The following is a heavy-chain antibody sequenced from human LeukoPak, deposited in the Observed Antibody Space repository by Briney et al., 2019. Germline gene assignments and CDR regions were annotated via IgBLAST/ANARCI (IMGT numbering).Heavy chain of an antibody. V-gene: IGHV4-59*01. D-gene: IGHD6-19*01. CDR3: AGRFETVAGSDAFDI. CDR2: IYYSGST. CDR1: GDSISSYY. Sequence: SETLSLTCTVSGDSISSYYWSWIRQPPGKGLEWIGYIYYSGSTNYNPSLKSRVTISVDTSKNQFSLKLSSVTAADTAVYYCAGRFETVAGSDAFDIWGQGTMVAVSS. J-gene: IGHJ3*02.